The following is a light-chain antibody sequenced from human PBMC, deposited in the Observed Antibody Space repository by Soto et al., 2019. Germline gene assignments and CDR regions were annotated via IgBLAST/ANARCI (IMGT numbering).Light chain of an antibody. J-gene: IGKJ1*01. CDR2: GAS. Sequence: EIVLTQSPGTLSLSPGERATLSCRASQSVSSSYLAWYQQKPGQAPRLLIYGASSRATGIPDRFSGSGSGTDVTLTISRLEPEEFAVYYWQQYGSSPRTFGQGTKVEIK. V-gene: IGKV3-20*01. CDR3: QQYGSSPRT. CDR1: QSVSSSY.